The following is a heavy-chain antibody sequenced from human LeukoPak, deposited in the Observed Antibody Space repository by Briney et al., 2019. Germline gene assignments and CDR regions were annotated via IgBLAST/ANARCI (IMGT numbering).Heavy chain of an antibody. CDR1: GYTFTSYD. Sequence: ASVKVSCKASGYTFTSYDINWVRQATGQGLEWMGWMNPNSGNTGYAQKFQGRVTMTRNTSISTAYKELSSLRSEDTAVYYCARSHDSSGYSFDYWGQGTLVTVSS. D-gene: IGHD3-22*01. V-gene: IGHV1-8*01. CDR2: MNPNSGNT. CDR3: ARSHDSSGYSFDY. J-gene: IGHJ4*02.